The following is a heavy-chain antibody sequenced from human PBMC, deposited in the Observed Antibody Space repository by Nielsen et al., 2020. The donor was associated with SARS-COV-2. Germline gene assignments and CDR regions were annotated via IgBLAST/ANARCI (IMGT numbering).Heavy chain of an antibody. CDR2: IKTKGDGEAA. D-gene: IGHD4/OR15-4a*01. J-gene: IGHJ1*01. V-gene: IGHV3-15*01. Sequence: WIRQPPGKGLEWVALIKTKGDGEAADYAAPVRDRFIISGDDSTNTVYLKMNSLKKDDAAMYYCVTDSMVTTDFRDFWGQGTLVTVSS. CDR3: VTDSMVTTDFRDF.